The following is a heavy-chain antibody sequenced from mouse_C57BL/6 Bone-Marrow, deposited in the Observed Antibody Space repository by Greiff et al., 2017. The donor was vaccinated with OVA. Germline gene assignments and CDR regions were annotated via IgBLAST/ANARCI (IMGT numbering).Heavy chain of an antibody. Sequence: DVMLVESGGGLVKPGGSLKLSCAASGFTFSSYTMSWVRQTPEKRLEWVATISGGGGNTYYPDSVKGRFTISRDNAKNTLYLQMSSLRSEDTALYYCARQGGYYFAWFAYWGQGTLVTVSA. J-gene: IGHJ3*01. CDR3: ARQGGYYFAWFAY. D-gene: IGHD2-3*01. V-gene: IGHV5-9*01. CDR1: GFTFSSYT. CDR2: ISGGGGNT.